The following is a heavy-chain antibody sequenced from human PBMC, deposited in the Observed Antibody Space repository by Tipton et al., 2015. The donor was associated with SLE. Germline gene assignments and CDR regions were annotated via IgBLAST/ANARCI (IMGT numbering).Heavy chain of an antibody. V-gene: IGHV4-4*07. J-gene: IGHJ4*02. CDR2: IYSSGRT. CDR1: GGAISTFY. D-gene: IGHD6-6*01. Sequence: TLSLTCTASGGAISTFYWSWIRQSAGKGLEWIGRIYSSGRTNYNPSLKSRVTMSVDTSRKQFSLKLTSVTAADTAVYYCAREGGVGRPEIGIDYWGQGALVTVSS. CDR3: AREGGVGRPEIGIDY.